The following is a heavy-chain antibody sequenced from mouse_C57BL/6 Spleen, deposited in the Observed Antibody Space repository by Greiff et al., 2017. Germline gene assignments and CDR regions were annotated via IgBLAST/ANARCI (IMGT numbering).Heavy chain of an antibody. CDR3: ARNAYYGSSYRFAY. V-gene: IGHV1-18*01. CDR2: INPNNGGT. Sequence: VQLQQSGPELVKPGASVKIPCKASGYTFTDYNMDWVKQSHGKSLEWIGDINPNNGGTIYNQKFKGKATLTVDKSSSTAYMEVRSLTSEDTAVYYCARNAYYGSSYRFAYWGQGTLVTVSA. D-gene: IGHD1-1*01. CDR1: GYTFTDYN. J-gene: IGHJ3*01.